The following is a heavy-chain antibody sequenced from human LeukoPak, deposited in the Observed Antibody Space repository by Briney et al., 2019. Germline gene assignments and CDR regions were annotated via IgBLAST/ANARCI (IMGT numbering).Heavy chain of an antibody. V-gene: IGHV3-23*01. Sequence: GGSLRLSCAASGSTFSSYAMSWVRQGPGKGLEWVSAISGSGGNTYYADSVKGRFTISRDNAKNSLYLQMNSLRAEDTAVYYCAELGITMIGGVWGKGTTVTISS. J-gene: IGHJ6*04. CDR1: GSTFSSYA. D-gene: IGHD3-10*02. CDR3: AELGITMIGGV. CDR2: ISGSGGNT.